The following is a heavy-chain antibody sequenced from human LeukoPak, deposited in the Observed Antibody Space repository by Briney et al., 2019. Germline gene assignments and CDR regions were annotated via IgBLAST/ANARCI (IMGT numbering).Heavy chain of an antibody. CDR1: GFTFSSYW. Sequence: GGSLRLSCAASGFTFSSYWMSWVRQAPGKGLEWVANIKQDGSEKYYVDSVKGRFTISRDNAKNSLYLQMNSLRAEDTAVYYCARRPDYYDSSGYYDYWGQGTLVTVSS. CDR2: IKQDGSEK. CDR3: ARRPDYYDSSGYYDY. D-gene: IGHD3-22*01. J-gene: IGHJ4*02. V-gene: IGHV3-7*01.